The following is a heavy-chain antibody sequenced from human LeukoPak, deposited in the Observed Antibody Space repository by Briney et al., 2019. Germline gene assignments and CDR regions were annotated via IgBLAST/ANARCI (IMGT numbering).Heavy chain of an antibody. J-gene: IGHJ4*02. D-gene: IGHD6-13*01. CDR2: ISGSGDNM. CDR3: AKYRISWHVPELDY. V-gene: IGHV3-23*01. CDR1: KFTFNNYA. Sequence: GGSLRLSCLASKFTFNNYAMTWVRQAPGKGLEWVSSISGSGDNMDYADSVKGRFTISRDNSENTLYLQMNSLRAEDTAVCYCAKYRISWHVPELDYWGQGTLVTVSS.